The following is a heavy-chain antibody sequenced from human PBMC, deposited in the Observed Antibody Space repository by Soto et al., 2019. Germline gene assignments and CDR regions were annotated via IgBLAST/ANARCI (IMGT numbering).Heavy chain of an antibody. Sequence: PSETLSLTCTVSGGSISSGDYYWSWIRQPPGKGLEWIGYIYYSGSTYYNPSLKSRVTISVDTSKNQFSLKLSSVTAADTAVYYCARGVGYDFWRETSEPYYFDYWGQGTLVTVSS. CDR1: GGSISSGDYY. J-gene: IGHJ4*02. CDR3: ARGVGYDFWRETSEPYYFDY. CDR2: IYYSGST. D-gene: IGHD3-3*01. V-gene: IGHV4-30-4*01.